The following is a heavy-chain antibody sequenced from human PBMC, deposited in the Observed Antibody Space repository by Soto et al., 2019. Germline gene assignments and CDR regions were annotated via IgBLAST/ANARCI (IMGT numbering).Heavy chain of an antibody. CDR3: ARDLKLLWFGESLPGY. V-gene: IGHV1-3*01. Sequence: ASVKVSCKASGYTFTSYAMHWVRQAPGQRLEWMGWINAGNGNRKYSQKFQGRVTITRDTSATTAYMELSSLRSEDTAVYYCARDLKLLWFGESLPGYWGQGTLVTVSS. D-gene: IGHD3-10*01. CDR2: INAGNGNR. CDR1: GYTFTSYA. J-gene: IGHJ4*02.